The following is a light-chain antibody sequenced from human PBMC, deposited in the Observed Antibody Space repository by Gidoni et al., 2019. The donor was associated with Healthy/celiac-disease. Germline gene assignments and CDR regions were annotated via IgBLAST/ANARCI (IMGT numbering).Light chain of an antibody. Sequence: EIVMTQSPATLSVSPGERATLSCRASKSVSSNLAWYQQKPGQAPRLLIYGASTRATGIPARFSGSGSGTEFTLTISRLQSEDFAVYYCQQYNNWHGTFGQGTKVEIK. CDR1: KSVSSN. CDR2: GAS. CDR3: QQYNNWHGT. V-gene: IGKV3-15*01. J-gene: IGKJ1*01.